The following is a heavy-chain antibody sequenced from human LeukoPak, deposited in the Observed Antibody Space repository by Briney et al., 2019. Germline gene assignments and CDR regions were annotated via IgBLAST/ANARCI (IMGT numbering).Heavy chain of an antibody. J-gene: IGHJ4*02. CDR2: INIDGSST. CDR3: ATPDSSGYYYLY. Sequence: GGSLRLSCAASGFTFSSYWMHWVRQAPGKGLVWVSRINIDGSSTSYADSVKGRFPILRDNAKNTVYLQMNSLRAEDTAVYYCATPDSSGYYYLYWGQGTLVTVSS. D-gene: IGHD3-22*01. V-gene: IGHV3-74*01. CDR1: GFTFSSYW.